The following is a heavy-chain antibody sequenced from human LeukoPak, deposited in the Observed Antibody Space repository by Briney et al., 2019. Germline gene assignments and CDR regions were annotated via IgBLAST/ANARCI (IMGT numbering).Heavy chain of an antibody. CDR2: ICYSGST. D-gene: IGHD6-19*01. CDR1: GGSISSSSYY. J-gene: IGHJ4*02. V-gene: IGHV4-39*01. Sequence: SETLSLTCTVSGGSISSSSYYWGWIRQPPGKGLEWIGSICYSGSTLYNPSLKSRVTLSVDTSKNQFSLNLSSVSAADTAVYYCARQVVAVAGTGYFDYWGQGTLVTVSS. CDR3: ARQVVAVAGTGYFDY.